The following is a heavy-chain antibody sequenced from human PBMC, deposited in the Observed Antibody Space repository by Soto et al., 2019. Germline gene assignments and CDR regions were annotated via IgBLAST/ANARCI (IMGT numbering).Heavy chain of an antibody. CDR3: ARGVPYSYGYVTWFDP. V-gene: IGHV4-61*01. Sequence: QVQLQESGPGLVKPSETLSLTCTVSGGSVSSGSYYWSWIRQPPGKGLEWIGYINYSGSTNYNTSLTSRVTISVDTSKNQFSLKLSSVTAADTAVYYCARGVPYSYGYVTWFDPWGQGTLVTVSS. CDR2: INYSGST. J-gene: IGHJ5*02. D-gene: IGHD5-18*01. CDR1: GGSVSSGSYY.